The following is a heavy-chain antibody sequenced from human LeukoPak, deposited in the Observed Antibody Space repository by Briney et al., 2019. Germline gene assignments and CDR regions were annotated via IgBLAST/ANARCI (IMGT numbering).Heavy chain of an antibody. J-gene: IGHJ5*02. D-gene: IGHD4-17*01. Sequence: ASVKFSCKASGSPFTSYGISWVRRAPGQGFEWMGWISPYNGNTNYAQQLKGRVTMTTDTSTSTAYMELRSLRSDDTAVYYCASQQGVTTATAFDHWGQGTLVTVSS. CDR3: ASQQGVTTATAFDH. CDR1: GSPFTSYG. CDR2: ISPYNGNT. V-gene: IGHV1-18*01.